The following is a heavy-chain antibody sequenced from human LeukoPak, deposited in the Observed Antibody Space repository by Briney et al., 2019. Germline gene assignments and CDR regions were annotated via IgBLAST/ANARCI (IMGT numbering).Heavy chain of an antibody. CDR3: AFFEYSSSSSHY. Sequence: ASVKVSCKTSGYVFTGYYMHWVRQAPGQGLEWMGWINPNSGGTKYAQKFQGGVTMTRDTSISTAYMELSRLRSDDTAVYYCAFFEYSSSSSHYWGQGTQVIVSS. CDR2: INPNSGGT. J-gene: IGHJ4*02. V-gene: IGHV1-2*02. CDR1: GYVFTGYY. D-gene: IGHD6-6*01.